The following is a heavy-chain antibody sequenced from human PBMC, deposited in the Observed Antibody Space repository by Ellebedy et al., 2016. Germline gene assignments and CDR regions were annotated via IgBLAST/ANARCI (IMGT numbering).Heavy chain of an antibody. V-gene: IGHV4-39*07. CDR3: ARDWGFGGLPPYYFDY. D-gene: IGHD3-10*01. CDR1: GGSVSSGSHY. J-gene: IGHJ4*02. Sequence: SETLSLTCTVSGGSVSSGSHYWSWIRQPPGKGLEWIGSIYHSGSTYYNPSLKSRVTISVDTSKNQFSLKLSSVTAADTAVYYCARDWGFGGLPPYYFDYWGQGTLVTVSS. CDR2: IYHSGST.